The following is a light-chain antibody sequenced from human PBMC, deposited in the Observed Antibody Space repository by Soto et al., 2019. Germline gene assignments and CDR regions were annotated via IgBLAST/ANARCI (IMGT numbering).Light chain of an antibody. CDR3: LAWDDSLNGNL. J-gene: IGLJ1*01. Sequence: QSVLTQPPSASGTPGQRVTISCSGSSSHIESNTVYWYQQLPGMAPRLLIHTNDRRPSGVPDRFSGSKSGTSASLAISGLQSEDEADYYCLAWDDSLNGNLFGTGTKVTVL. CDR1: SSHIESNT. V-gene: IGLV1-44*01. CDR2: TND.